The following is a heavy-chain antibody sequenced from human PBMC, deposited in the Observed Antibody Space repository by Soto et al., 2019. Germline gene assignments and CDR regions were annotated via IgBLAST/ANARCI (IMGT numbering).Heavy chain of an antibody. CDR2: VSGDNGNT. CDR1: GYTFPNYG. J-gene: IGHJ4*02. Sequence: VQLVQSGAEVNKPGASVKVSCKASGYTFPNYGVTWVRQAPGQGLEWMGWVSGDNGNTKYTQKLQGRVTMTTDTSTRTAYRELRRLRSDDTAVYLCARHLSLHPDRLRPLAYWGPGTDVTGSS. CDR3: ARHLSLHPDRLRPLAY. D-gene: IGHD6-6*01. V-gene: IGHV1-18*01.